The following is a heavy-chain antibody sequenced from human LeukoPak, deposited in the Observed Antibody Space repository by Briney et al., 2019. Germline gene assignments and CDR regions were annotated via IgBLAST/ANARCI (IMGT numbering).Heavy chain of an antibody. J-gene: IGHJ5*02. CDR1: GGTFSSYA. V-gene: IGHV1-69*04. CDR2: IIPILGIA. CDR3: ARGYWRGGSCYNNWFDP. Sequence: SVKVSCKASGGTFSSYAISWVRQAPGQGLEWMGRIIPILGIANYAQKFQGRLTITADKSTSTAYMELSSLRSEDTAVYYWARGYWRGGSCYNNWFDPWGQGTLVTVSS. D-gene: IGHD2-15*01.